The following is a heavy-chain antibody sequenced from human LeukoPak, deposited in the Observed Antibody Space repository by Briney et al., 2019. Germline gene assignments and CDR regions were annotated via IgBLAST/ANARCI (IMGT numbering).Heavy chain of an antibody. D-gene: IGHD6-13*01. V-gene: IGHV3-30-3*01. CDR1: EFTFSAYA. CDR2: ISYDESNI. CDR3: ARVVDCGSSWYSPMEY. Sequence: GGSLRLSCAASEFTFSAYAMHWVRQAPGKGLEWVAVISYDESNIYYADSVKGRFTISRDNSKNTLYLQMNSLRAEDTAVYYCARVVDCGSSWYSPMEYWGQGTLVTVSS. J-gene: IGHJ4*02.